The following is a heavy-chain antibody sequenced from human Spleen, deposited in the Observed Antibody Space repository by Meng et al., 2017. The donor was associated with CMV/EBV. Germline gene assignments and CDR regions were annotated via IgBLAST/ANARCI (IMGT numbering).Heavy chain of an antibody. J-gene: IGHJ4*02. CDR3: ATGSGDFDH. V-gene: IGHV4-4*07. CDR2: VYINDNT. CDR1: GGYIKNWF. Sequence: QLQRQESGPGLVKPSETLSLTCTVSGGYIKNWFWSWIRQPAGKKLEWIGRVYINDNTNYNPSFRSRVIMSVDASNNQFSLKLTSVTAADTVVYYCATGSGDFDHWGQGTLVTVSS. D-gene: IGHD1-26*01.